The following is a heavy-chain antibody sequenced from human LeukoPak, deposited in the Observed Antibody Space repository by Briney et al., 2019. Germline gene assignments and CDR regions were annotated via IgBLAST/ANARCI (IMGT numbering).Heavy chain of an antibody. Sequence: GGSLRLSCAASGFTFSSYGMHWVRQAPGKGLEWVAVIWYDGSNKYYADSVKGRFTISRDNSKNTLYLQMNSLRAEDTAVYYCAREDYGTGFDPWGQGTLVTVSP. CDR2: IWYDGSNK. CDR3: AREDYGTGFDP. J-gene: IGHJ5*02. CDR1: GFTFSSYG. D-gene: IGHD4/OR15-4a*01. V-gene: IGHV3-33*01.